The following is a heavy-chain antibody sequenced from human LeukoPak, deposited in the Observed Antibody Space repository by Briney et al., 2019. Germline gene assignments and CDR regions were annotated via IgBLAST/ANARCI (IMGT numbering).Heavy chain of an antibody. CDR3: ARDRYGDYAALDAFDI. CDR2: ISAYNGNT. CDR1: GYTFTTYS. D-gene: IGHD4-17*01. V-gene: IGHV1-18*01. J-gene: IGHJ3*02. Sequence: ASLKVSCKASGYTFTTYSIGWVRQAPGQGRECMGWISAYNGNTNYAQNLQGRVTMTTDTSTSAAYLELRSLRSDDTAVYYCARDRYGDYAALDAFDIWGQGTMVTVSS.